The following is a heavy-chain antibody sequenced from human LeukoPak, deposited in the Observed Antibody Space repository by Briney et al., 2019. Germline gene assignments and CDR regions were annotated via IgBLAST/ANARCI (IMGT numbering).Heavy chain of an antibody. CDR3: ARDVTDRYYGLDV. D-gene: IGHD1-20*01. V-gene: IGHV4-30-4*01. CDR1: GGAISSVDYY. Sequence: SQTLSLTCTVSGGAISSVDYYWSWIRQPPGKGLEWIGYIYYSGSTYYNPSLKSRVTLSVDTSKPQFSLKLSSVNAADTAVYYCARDVTDRYYGLDVWGQETTVPVSS. J-gene: IGHJ6*02. CDR2: IYYSGST.